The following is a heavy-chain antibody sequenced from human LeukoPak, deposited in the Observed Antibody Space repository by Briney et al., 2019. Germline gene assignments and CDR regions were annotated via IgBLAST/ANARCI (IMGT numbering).Heavy chain of an antibody. J-gene: IGHJ4*02. V-gene: IGHV4-30-4*01. CDR2: IYYSGST. D-gene: IGHD3-10*01. CDR1: GGSISCGDYY. CDR3: ARFGELLSAFDY. Sequence: SQTLSLTCTVSGGSISCGDYYWSWIRQPPGKGLEWIGYIYYSGSTYYNPSLKSRVTISVDTSKNQFSLKLSSVTAADTAVYYCARFGELLSAFDYWGQGTQVTVSS.